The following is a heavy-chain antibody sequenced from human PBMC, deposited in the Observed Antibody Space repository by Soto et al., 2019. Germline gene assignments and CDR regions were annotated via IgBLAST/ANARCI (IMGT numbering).Heavy chain of an antibody. J-gene: IGHJ5*02. CDR3: AKDPYYDFWSGYQNWFDP. Sequence: GGSLRLSCAASGFTFSSYAMSWVRQAPGKGLEWVSAISGSGGSTYYADSVKGRFTISRDNSKNTLYLQMNSLRAEDTAVYYCAKDPYYDFWSGYQNWFDPWGQGTLVTVSS. V-gene: IGHV3-23*01. D-gene: IGHD3-3*01. CDR2: ISGSGGST. CDR1: GFTFSSYA.